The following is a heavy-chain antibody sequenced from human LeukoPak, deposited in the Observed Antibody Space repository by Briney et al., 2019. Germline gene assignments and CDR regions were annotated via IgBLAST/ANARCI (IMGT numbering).Heavy chain of an antibody. Sequence: ASVKVSCKASGGTFSSYAISWVRQAPGQGLEWMGGIIPIFGTANYAQTFQGRVTITADKSTSTAYMELSSLRSEDTAVYYCARDYPIYDYVWGSYRHDAFDIWGQGTMVTVSS. CDR1: GGTFSSYA. V-gene: IGHV1-69*06. CDR2: IIPIFGTA. CDR3: ARDYPIYDYVWGSYRHDAFDI. J-gene: IGHJ3*02. D-gene: IGHD3-16*02.